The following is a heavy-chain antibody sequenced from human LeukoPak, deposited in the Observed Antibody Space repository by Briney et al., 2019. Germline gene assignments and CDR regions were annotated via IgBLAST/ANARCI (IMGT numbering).Heavy chain of an antibody. D-gene: IGHD6-6*01. J-gene: IGHJ4*02. Sequence: AGGSLHLSCAASGFPFTSYSMNWVRQAPGKGLEWVAAISTTSGNIYYADSVKGRFTISRDNAKNSLYLQMNSLRAEDTAVYYCARGLVGLTYDYGGQGTLVTVSP. V-gene: IGHV3-21*01. CDR2: ISTTSGNI. CDR1: GFPFTSYS. CDR3: ARGLVGLTYDY.